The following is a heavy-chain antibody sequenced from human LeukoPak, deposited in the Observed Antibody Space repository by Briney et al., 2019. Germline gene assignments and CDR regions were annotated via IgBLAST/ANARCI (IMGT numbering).Heavy chain of an antibody. CDR2: IYHSGST. Sequence: SETLSLTCAVSGGSISSSNWRSWVRQPPGKGLEWIGEIYHSGSTNYNPSLKSRVTISVDKSKNQFSLKLSSVTAADTAVYYCAREGATYYYDSSGYYYLGAFDIWGQGTMVTVSS. V-gene: IGHV4-4*02. CDR1: GGSISSSNW. CDR3: AREGATYYYDSSGYYYLGAFDI. D-gene: IGHD3-22*01. J-gene: IGHJ3*02.